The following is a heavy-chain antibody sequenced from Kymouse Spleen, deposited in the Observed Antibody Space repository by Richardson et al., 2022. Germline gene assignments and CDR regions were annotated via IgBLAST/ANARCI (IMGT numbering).Heavy chain of an antibody. D-gene: IGHD5-18,IGHD1-26*01,IGHD5-18*01. V-gene: IGHV1-3*01. CDR2: INAGNGNT. CDR3: ARGGAMAYNWFDP. CDR1: GYTFTSYA. J-gene: IGHJ5*02. Sequence: QVQLVQSGAEVKKPGASVKVSCKASGYTFTSYAMHWVRQAPGQRLEWMGWINAGNGNTKYSQKFQGRVTITRDTSASTAYMELSSLRSEDTAVYYCARGGAMAYNWFDPWGQGTLVTVSS.